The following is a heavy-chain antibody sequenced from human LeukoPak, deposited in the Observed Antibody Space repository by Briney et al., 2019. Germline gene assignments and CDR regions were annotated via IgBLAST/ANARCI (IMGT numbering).Heavy chain of an antibody. CDR1: GFTFDDYA. J-gene: IGHJ4*02. Sequence: GGSLRLSCAASGFTFDDYAMHWVRQAPGKGLEWVSGISWNSGSIGYADSVKGRSTISRDNAKNSLYLQMNSLRAEDTALYYCAKASHFETGHPRGGYFDYWGQGTLVTVSS. CDR3: AKASHFETGHPRGGYFDY. CDR2: ISWNSGSI. V-gene: IGHV3-9*01. D-gene: IGHD3/OR15-3a*01.